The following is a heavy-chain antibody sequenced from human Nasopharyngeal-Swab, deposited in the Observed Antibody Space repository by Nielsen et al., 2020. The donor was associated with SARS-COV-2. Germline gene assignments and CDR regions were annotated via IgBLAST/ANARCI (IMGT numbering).Heavy chain of an antibody. J-gene: IGHJ4*02. Sequence: ASVKVSCKASGYIFTNYYMHWVRQAPGQGLEWMGIINPTGGSTTYAQKFQGRVIMTRDTSTSTLYMELRGLGSEDTAVYFCARDAGGFYTNDQPYFDYWGQGSLVTVSS. CDR2: INPTGGST. V-gene: IGHV1-46*01. D-gene: IGHD3-10*01. CDR3: ARDAGGFYTNDQPYFDY. CDR1: GYIFTNYY.